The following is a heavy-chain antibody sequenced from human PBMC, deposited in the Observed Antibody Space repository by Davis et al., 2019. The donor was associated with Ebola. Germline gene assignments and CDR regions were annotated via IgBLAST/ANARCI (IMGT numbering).Heavy chain of an antibody. CDR1: GFTFSSYG. CDR2: ISYDGSNK. J-gene: IGHJ4*02. V-gene: IGHV3-30*03. Sequence: GESLKISCAASGFTFSSYGMHWVRQAPGKGLEWVAVISYDGSNKYYADSVKGRFTISRDNSKNTLYLQMNSLRVEDTAVYYCARATLGYYYDSSGLDYWGQGTLVTVSS. D-gene: IGHD3-22*01. CDR3: ARATLGYYYDSSGLDY.